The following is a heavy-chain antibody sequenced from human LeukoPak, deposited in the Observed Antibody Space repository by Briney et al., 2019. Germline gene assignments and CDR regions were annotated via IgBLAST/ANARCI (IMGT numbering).Heavy chain of an antibody. CDR2: ISSSSSYI. CDR1: GFTFSSSS. Sequence: PGGSLRLSCAASGFTFSSSSMNWVRQAPGKGLEWVSSISSSSSYIYYADSVKGRFTISRDNAKNSLYLQMNSLRVENTDVYYCASTSPYYYDSSGPPDYWGQGTLVTVSS. CDR3: ASTSPYYYDSSGPPDY. D-gene: IGHD3-22*01. J-gene: IGHJ4*02. V-gene: IGHV3-21*01.